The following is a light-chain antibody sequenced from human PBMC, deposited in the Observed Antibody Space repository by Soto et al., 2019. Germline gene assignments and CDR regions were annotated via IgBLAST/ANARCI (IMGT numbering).Light chain of an antibody. J-gene: IGKJ3*01. CDR1: QDSNTF. CDR3: QQSYNQPDFT. Sequence: DIQVTQSPPSLSASVGDRVTVTCQASQDSNTFLNWFQQRPGEAPKLLIYATFNLEPGVPSSFSGRQFATDFIVSISSLQLEDVGTYYCQQSYNQPDFTFGPGTKVNI. V-gene: IGKV1-33*01. CDR2: ATF.